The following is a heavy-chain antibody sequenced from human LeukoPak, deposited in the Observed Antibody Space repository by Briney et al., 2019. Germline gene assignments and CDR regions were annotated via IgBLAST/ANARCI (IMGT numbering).Heavy chain of an antibody. J-gene: IGHJ5*02. D-gene: IGHD3-10*01. CDR1: GYTFTNYG. CDR2: ISAYNGNA. Sequence: ASVKVSCKASGYTFTNYGISWVRQAPGQGLEWMGWISAYNGNAHYAQNLQGRVTMTTDTSTSTAYMELKSLRSDDTAVYYCARGGHRRYYYTSGSAFDPWGQGTLVTVSS. V-gene: IGHV1-18*01. CDR3: ARGGHRRYYYTSGSAFDP.